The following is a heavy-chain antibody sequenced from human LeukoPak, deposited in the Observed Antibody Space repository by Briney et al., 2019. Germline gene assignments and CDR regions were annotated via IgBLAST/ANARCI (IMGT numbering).Heavy chain of an antibody. Sequence: SQTLSLTRTVPGGSISSGDYYWSTIRQPPGKGLEWIGYIYYSESTYYNPSLKSRATIPVDTSKNQFSLKLSSVTAADTAVYYCARGTCDRDTLWGQGTLVTVSS. CDR3: ARGTCDRDTL. CDR1: GGSISSGDYY. V-gene: IGHV4-30-4*01. J-gene: IGHJ4*02. CDR2: IYYSEST. D-gene: IGHD3-22*01.